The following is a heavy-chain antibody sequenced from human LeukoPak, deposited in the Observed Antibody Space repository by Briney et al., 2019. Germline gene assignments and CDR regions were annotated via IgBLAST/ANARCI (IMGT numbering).Heavy chain of an antibody. Sequence: GGSLRLSCAASGFTFSSYSMNWVRQAPGKGLEWVSSISSSSSYIYYADSVKGRFTISRDNAKNSLYLQMNSLRAEDTAVYYCAREGTEDGYNFMDYWGQGTLDTVSS. J-gene: IGHJ4*02. D-gene: IGHD5-24*01. CDR1: GFTFSSYS. V-gene: IGHV3-21*01. CDR3: AREGTEDGYNFMDY. CDR2: ISSSSSYI.